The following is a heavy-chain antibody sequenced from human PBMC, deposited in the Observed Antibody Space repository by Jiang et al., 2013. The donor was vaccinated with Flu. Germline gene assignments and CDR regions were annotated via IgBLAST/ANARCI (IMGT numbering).Heavy chain of an antibody. CDR1: GYTFTSYD. V-gene: IGHV1-8*01. D-gene: IGHD6-6*01. CDR3: ASLEYSSSSPGYYYYYGMDV. J-gene: IGHJ6*02. Sequence: SVKVSCKASGYTFTSYDINWVRQATGQGLEWMGWMNPNSGNTGYAQKFQGRVTMTRNTSISTAYMELSSLRSEDTAVYYCASLEYSSSSPGYYYYYGMDVWGQGTTVTVSS. CDR2: MNPNSGNT.